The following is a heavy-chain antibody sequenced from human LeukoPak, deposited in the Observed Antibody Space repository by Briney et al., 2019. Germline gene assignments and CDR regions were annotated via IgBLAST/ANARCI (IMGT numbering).Heavy chain of an antibody. CDR1: GFTFSSYA. D-gene: IGHD3-22*01. CDR2: ISGSGGST. V-gene: IGHV3-23*01. CDR3: AKVGYRGSSGYYLYYFDY. J-gene: IGHJ4*02. Sequence: GGSLRLSCAASGFTFSSYAMSWVRQAAGNGLEWVSAISGSGGSTYYADSVKGRFTISRDNSKNTLYLQMNSLRAEDTAVYYCAKVGYRGSSGYYLYYFDYWGQGTLVTVSS.